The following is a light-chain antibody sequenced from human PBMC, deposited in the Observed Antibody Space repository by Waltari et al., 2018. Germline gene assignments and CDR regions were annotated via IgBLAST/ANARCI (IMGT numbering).Light chain of an antibody. CDR1: SSDVGGYNY. J-gene: IGLJ2*01. CDR3: CSYAGTYTPL. V-gene: IGLV2-11*01. CDR2: DVT. Sequence: QSALTQPRSVSGSPGQSVAISCTGTSSDVGGYNYVSWYQLYPGTAPKLNIYDVTKRPSGVPDRFSGSKSGNTASLTISGLQAEDESDYYCCSYAGTYTPLFGGGTKLTVL.